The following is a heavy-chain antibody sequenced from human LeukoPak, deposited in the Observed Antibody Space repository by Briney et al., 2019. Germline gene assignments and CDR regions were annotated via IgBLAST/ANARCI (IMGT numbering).Heavy chain of an antibody. J-gene: IGHJ4*02. D-gene: IGHD2-21*02. CDR3: ARGASTDSIHSCGGNCYFLDY. CDR2: INPNSGGT. CDR1: GYTFTCNH. Sequence: ASVNVSCKASGYTFTCNHMHWVRQAPGQGLEWMGWINPNSGGTNYAQKFQGRVIMTRDTSISTAYMELSRLGSDDTAVYYCARGASTDSIHSCGGNCYFLDYWGQGTLVTVSS. V-gene: IGHV1-2*02.